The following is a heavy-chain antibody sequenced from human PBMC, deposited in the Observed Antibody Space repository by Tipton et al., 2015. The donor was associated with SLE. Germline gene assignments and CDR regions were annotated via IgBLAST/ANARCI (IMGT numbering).Heavy chain of an antibody. V-gene: IGHV4-39*01. Sequence: LRLSCTVSGDSISNSPYYWGWIRQPPGKGLQWIGNIYYSGITHYNPSLKSRVTISVDTSKNQFSLRLSSVTAADSAVYYCARYELWFGNYYWGQGTLVTVSS. CDR2: IYYSGIT. CDR1: GDSISNSPYY. CDR3: ARYELWFGNYY. J-gene: IGHJ4*02. D-gene: IGHD3-10*01.